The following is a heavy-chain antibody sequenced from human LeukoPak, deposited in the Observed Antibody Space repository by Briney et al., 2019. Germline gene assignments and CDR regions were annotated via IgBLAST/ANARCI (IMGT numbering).Heavy chain of an antibody. J-gene: IGHJ4*02. Sequence: PGGSLRLSCAASGFTFSSYWMHWVRQVPGKGLVWVSRIKNDGSSTSYADSEKGRFTISRDNAKNTLYLQMNSLKTEDTAVYYCTTGYNYLAYWGQGTLVTVSS. D-gene: IGHD5-18*01. CDR2: IKNDGSST. CDR3: TTGYNYLAY. CDR1: GFTFSSYW. V-gene: IGHV3-74*01.